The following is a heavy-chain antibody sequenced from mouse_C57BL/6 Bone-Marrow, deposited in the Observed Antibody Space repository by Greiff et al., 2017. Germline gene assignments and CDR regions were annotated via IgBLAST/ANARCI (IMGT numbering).Heavy chain of an antibody. CDR1: GYTFTSYW. D-gene: IGHD2-3*01. V-gene: IGHV1-50*01. Sequence: QVQLQQPGAELVKPGASVKLSCKASGYTFTSYWMQWVKQRPGQGLEWIGEIDPSDSYTNYNQKFKGKATLTVDTSSSTAYMQLSSLTSEDSAVYYCASQGGYDGYYWAWVAYWGQGTLVTVSA. J-gene: IGHJ3*01. CDR2: IDPSDSYT. CDR3: ASQGGYDGYYWAWVAY.